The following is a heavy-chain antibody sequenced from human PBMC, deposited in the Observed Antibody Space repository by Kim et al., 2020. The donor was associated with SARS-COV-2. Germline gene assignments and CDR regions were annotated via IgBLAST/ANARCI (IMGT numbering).Heavy chain of an antibody. CDR3: ATDLKYYDILTGYYPPQGVYYDYGMEV. V-gene: IGHV3-33*01. CDR2: IWYDGSNK. J-gene: IGHJ6*02. Sequence: GGSLRLSCAASGFTFSSYGMHWVRQAPGKGLEWVAVIWYDGSNKYYADSVKGRFTISRDNSKNTRYLQMNSLRAEDTALYYCATDLKYYDILTGYYPPQGVYYDYGMEVWGQGTTVTVSS. D-gene: IGHD3-9*01. CDR1: GFTFSSYG.